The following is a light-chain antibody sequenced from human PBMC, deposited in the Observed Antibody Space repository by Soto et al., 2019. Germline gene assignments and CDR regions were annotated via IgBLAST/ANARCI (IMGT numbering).Light chain of an antibody. CDR2: EGT. Sequence: QSALTQPASVSGSPGQSITISCTGTSSDVGSYNRVSWYQQHPGKAPKLMIYEGTKRPSGVSTRFSGSKSGNTASLTISGLLAEDEGDYYFCSYTTTYTYVFGTGTKLTVL. V-gene: IGLV2-23*01. CDR1: SSDVGSYNR. J-gene: IGLJ1*01. CDR3: CSYTTTYTYV.